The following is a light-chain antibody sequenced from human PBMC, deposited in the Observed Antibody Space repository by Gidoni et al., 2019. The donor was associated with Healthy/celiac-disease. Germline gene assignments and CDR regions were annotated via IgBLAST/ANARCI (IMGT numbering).Light chain of an antibody. CDR2: DAS. V-gene: IGKV1-33*01. J-gene: IGKJ4*01. CDR3: QQYDNLPRST. CDR1: QDISNY. Sequence: DIQMTQSPSSLSASVGDRVTITCQASQDISNYLNWYQQKPGKAPKLLIYDASNLETGVPSRFSGSGSGTDFTFTISSLQPEDIATYYGQQYDNLPRSTFGGGTKVEIK.